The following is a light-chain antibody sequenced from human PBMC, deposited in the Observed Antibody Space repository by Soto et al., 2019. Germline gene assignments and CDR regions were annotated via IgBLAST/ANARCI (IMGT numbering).Light chain of an antibody. J-gene: IGKJ3*01. V-gene: IGKV3-20*01. CDR1: QSVTSSY. CDR3: QQYGTSALT. Sequence: EIVLTQSPGTLSLSPGERATLSCRASQSVTSSYLAWYRQNPGQAPRLLIYGASSRATGIPDRFSGSGSGTDFTLTISRLEPEDFAVYYCQQYGTSALTFGPGTKVDIK. CDR2: GAS.